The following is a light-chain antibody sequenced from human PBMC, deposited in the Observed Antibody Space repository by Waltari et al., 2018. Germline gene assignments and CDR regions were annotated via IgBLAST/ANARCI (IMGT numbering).Light chain of an antibody. CDR1: QHVRTW. J-gene: IGKJ1*01. CDR2: RAS. V-gene: IGKV1-12*01. Sequence: DIQMTQSPSSVSASVGDRVNITCRASQHVRTWLAWYQQKSGNAPQLLLYRASSLETGFPTRISGSGSGTDFTLTVSSLQPEEFATYYCQQTNGFPWTFGQGTKVEI. CDR3: QQTNGFPWT.